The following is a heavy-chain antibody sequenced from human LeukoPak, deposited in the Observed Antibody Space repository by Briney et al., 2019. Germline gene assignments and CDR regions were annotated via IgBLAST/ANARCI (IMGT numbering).Heavy chain of an antibody. Sequence: GGSLRLSCAASGFTFDDYAMHWVRQAPGKGLEWVSLISWDGGSTYYADSVKGRFTISRDNSKNSLYLQMNSLRAEDTALYYCAKDGSAAGHDAFDIWGQGTMVTVSS. CDR2: ISWDGGST. D-gene: IGHD6-13*01. V-gene: IGHV3-43D*03. CDR3: AKDGSAAGHDAFDI. CDR1: GFTFDDYA. J-gene: IGHJ3*02.